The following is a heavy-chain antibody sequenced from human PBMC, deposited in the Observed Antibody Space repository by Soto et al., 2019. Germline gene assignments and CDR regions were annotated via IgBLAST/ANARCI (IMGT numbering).Heavy chain of an antibody. CDR2: IYYSGST. D-gene: IGHD5-18*01. CDR3: VRDSYNFDD. CDR1: GGSIRSYY. V-gene: IGHV4-59*01. Sequence: PSETLSLTCTVSGGSIRSYYWSWIRQPPGKGLEWIGYIYYSGSTDYNPSLKSRVTISVDTSKNQFSLKLRSVTAADTAVYYCVRDSYNFDDWGPGILVTVYS. J-gene: IGHJ4*02.